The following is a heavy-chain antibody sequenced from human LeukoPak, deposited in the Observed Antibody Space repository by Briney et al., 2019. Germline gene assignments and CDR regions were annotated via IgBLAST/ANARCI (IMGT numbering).Heavy chain of an antibody. CDR3: ARGHMIVVVNWFDP. CDR1: GGTFSSYA. V-gene: IGHV1-69*13. D-gene: IGHD3-22*01. Sequence: ASVKVSCKASGGTFSSYAISWVRQAPGQGLEWMGGIIPIFGTANYAQKFQGRVTITADESTSTAYMELSSLRSEDTAVYYCARGHMIVVVNWFDPWGQGTLVTVSS. CDR2: IIPIFGTA. J-gene: IGHJ5*02.